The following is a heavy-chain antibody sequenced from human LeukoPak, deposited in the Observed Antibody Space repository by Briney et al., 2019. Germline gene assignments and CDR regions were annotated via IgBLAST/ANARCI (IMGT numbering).Heavy chain of an antibody. J-gene: IGHJ4*02. D-gene: IGHD2-2*02. CDR3: ARRIGYCSSTSCYIFDY. V-gene: IGHV5-51*01. Sequence: PGELLKISCKGSGYSYTSYWLGWERQMPGKGPGWMGIIHPGDSDTRYRPSFQGQVTISADKSISTAYLQWSSLKASDTAMYYCARRIGYCSSTSCYIFDYWGQGTLVTVSS. CDR1: GYSYTSYW. CDR2: IHPGDSDT.